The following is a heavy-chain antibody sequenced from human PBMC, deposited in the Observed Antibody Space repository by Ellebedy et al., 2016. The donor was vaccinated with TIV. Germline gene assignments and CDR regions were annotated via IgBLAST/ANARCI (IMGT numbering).Heavy chain of an antibody. Sequence: GESLKISCAASGFTFSSYGMHWVRQAPGKGLEWVAVISYDGSNKYYADSVKGRFTISRDNSKNALYLQMNSLRAEDTDVYYGANGGGSETGGWFPYYYYYGMDVWGQGTTVTVSS. J-gene: IGHJ6*02. CDR1: GFTFSSYG. CDR3: ANGGGSETGGWFPYYYYYGMDV. D-gene: IGHD6-19*01. V-gene: IGHV3-30*18. CDR2: ISYDGSNK.